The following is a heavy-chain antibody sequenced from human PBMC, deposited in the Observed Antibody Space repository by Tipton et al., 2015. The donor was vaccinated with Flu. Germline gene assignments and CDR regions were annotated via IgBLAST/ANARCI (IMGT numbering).Heavy chain of an antibody. V-gene: IGHV4-61*02. Sequence: TLSLTCTVSGGSISSGSYYWSWIRQPAGKGLEWIGRIYTSGSTNYNPALKSRVTISVDTSKNQFSLKLSSVTAADPAVYYCARAFPGGDDAFDIWGQGPMVTVSS. J-gene: IGHJ3*02. CDR2: IYTSGST. D-gene: IGHD2-21*01. CDR1: GGSISSGSYY. CDR3: ARAFPGGDDAFDI.